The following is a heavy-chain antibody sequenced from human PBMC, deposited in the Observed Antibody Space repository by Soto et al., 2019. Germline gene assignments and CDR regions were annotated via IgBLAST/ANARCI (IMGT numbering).Heavy chain of an antibody. Sequence: EVQVLESGGGLVQPGGSLRLTCVGSGFTFRNQDMRWVRQAPGKGLEWVSGISGRGGVTYYADSVKGRFTISRDNSKNTLYLQMNNLTANDTAVYYCANDRQFRSYSEGAGHYNDWGQGTLVTVSS. V-gene: IGHV3-23*01. CDR3: ANDRQFRSYSEGAGHYND. CDR2: ISGRGGVT. J-gene: IGHJ4*02. D-gene: IGHD3-9*01. CDR1: GFTFRNQD.